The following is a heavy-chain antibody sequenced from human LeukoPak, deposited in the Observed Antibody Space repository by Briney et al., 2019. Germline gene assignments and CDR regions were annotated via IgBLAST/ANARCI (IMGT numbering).Heavy chain of an antibody. J-gene: IGHJ4*02. CDR2: IYHSGGT. Sequence: PSETLSLTCAVSGVSISSSNWWSWVRQSPGKGLQWIGEIYHSGGTNYNPSLKSRVTVSVDKSNNQFSLKLSSVTAADTAVYYCARWGSGFFDFWGQGSLVTVSS. CDR3: ARWGSGFFDF. V-gene: IGHV4-4*02. D-gene: IGHD3-22*01. CDR1: GVSISSSNW.